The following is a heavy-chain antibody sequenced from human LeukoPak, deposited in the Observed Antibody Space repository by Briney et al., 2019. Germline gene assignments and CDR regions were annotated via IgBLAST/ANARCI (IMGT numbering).Heavy chain of an antibody. D-gene: IGHD3-22*01. Sequence: ASVKVSCKASGYTFTSYGISWVRQAPGQGLEWMGWISAYSGNTNYAQKFQGRVTMTRDTSISTAYVELSRLRSDDTAVYYCARAPERYYYDSSGYYGYWGQGTLVTVSS. V-gene: IGHV1-18*01. CDR3: ARAPERYYYDSSGYYGY. J-gene: IGHJ4*02. CDR2: ISAYSGNT. CDR1: GYTFTSYG.